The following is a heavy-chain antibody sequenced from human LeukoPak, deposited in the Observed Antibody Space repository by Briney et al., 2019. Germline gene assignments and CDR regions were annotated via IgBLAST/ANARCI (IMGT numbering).Heavy chain of an antibody. CDR2: INPSGDST. Sequence: ASVKVSCKASEYIFTTDYIHWVRQAPGQGLEWMGTINPSGDSTTYAQNFQGRVTMTRDTSTSTVYMELSSLTSEDTAVYYCARGGYSREYYYYYYGMDVWGQGTTVTVSS. V-gene: IGHV1-46*01. D-gene: IGHD6-25*01. J-gene: IGHJ6*02. CDR1: EYIFTTDY. CDR3: ARGGYSREYYYYYYGMDV.